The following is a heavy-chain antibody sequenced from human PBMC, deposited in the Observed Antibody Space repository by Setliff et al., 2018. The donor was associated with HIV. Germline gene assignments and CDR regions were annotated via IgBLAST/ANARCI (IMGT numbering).Heavy chain of an antibody. D-gene: IGHD1-1*01. J-gene: IGHJ4*02. CDR3: ARRARESTALHSDWNDVLFFDY. CDR1: GYTFTSYG. V-gene: IGHV1-18*01. CDR2: ISAYNGNT. Sequence: ASVKVSCKASGYTFTSYGISWVRQAPGQGLEWMGWISAYNGNTNYAQKLQGRVTMTTDTSTSTAYMELRSLRSDDKAVYYCARRARESTALHSDWNDVLFFDYWGQGTLVTVSS.